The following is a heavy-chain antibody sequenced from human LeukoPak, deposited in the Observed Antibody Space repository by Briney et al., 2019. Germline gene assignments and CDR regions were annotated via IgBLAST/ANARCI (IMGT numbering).Heavy chain of an antibody. J-gene: IGHJ5*02. D-gene: IGHD3-22*01. V-gene: IGHV3-23*01. CDR1: GFTFSSYA. Sequence: GGSLRLSCAASGFTFSSYAMSWVRQAPGKGLEWVSAISGSGGSTYYADSVKGRFTISRDNSKNTLYLQMNSLRAEGTAVYYCAKETGPSSYYYDSSGYPLDPWGQGTLVTVSS. CDR3: AKETGPSSYYYDSSGYPLDP. CDR2: ISGSGGST.